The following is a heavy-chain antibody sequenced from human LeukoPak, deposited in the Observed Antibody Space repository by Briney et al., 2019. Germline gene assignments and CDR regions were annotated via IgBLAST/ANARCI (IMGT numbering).Heavy chain of an antibody. Sequence: GGSLRLSCAASGFTFSSYAMHWVRQAPGKGLEWVAVMSYDGSNKYYADSVKGRFTISRDNSKNTLYLQMNSLRAEDTAVYYCARARRPNSSGWYVDYWGQGTLVTVSS. CDR1: GFTFSSYA. J-gene: IGHJ4*02. CDR2: MSYDGSNK. D-gene: IGHD6-19*01. CDR3: ARARRPNSSGWYVDY. V-gene: IGHV3-30-3*01.